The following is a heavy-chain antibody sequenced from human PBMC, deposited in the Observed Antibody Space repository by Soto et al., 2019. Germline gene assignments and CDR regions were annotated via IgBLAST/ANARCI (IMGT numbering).Heavy chain of an antibody. V-gene: IGHV4-4*02. J-gene: IGHJ4*02. D-gene: IGHD1-7*01. Sequence: QVQIQESGPGLVKPSGTLSLACSVSSVSVSGSYWCAWVRQPPGKGLEWIGEIDHSGHTNYNPSLKSRVNMSLDNSKNQFSLNLRSVTAADTAVYYCARSNWNYVRTLDYWGQGTQVIVSS. CDR3: ARSNWNYVRTLDY. CDR2: IDHSGHT. CDR1: SVSVSGSYW.